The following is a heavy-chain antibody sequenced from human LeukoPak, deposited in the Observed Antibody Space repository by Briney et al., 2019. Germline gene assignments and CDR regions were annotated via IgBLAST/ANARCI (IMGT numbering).Heavy chain of an antibody. Sequence: GSSVKVSCKASGGTFSSYAISWVRQAPGQGLEWMGRIIPIFGTANYAQKFQGRVTITTDESTSTAYMELSNLRSEDTAVYYCARDGDIGGSYYTLIYFQHWGQGTLVTVSS. J-gene: IGHJ1*01. CDR3: ARDGDIGGSYYTLIYFQH. CDR1: GGTFSSYA. V-gene: IGHV1-69*05. D-gene: IGHD1-26*01. CDR2: IIPIFGTA.